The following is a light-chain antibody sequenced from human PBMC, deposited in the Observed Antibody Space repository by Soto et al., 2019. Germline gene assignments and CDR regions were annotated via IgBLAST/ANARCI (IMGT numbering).Light chain of an antibody. CDR1: QSVSSN. Sequence: ERVMTQSPATLSVSPGERATLSCRASQSVSSNLAWYQQKPGQAPRLLIYGASTRATGIPARFSGSGSGTDFTLTISSLQSEDFAVYYCQQYNNWQWTFGQGTKVDIK. J-gene: IGKJ1*01. CDR3: QQYNNWQWT. CDR2: GAS. V-gene: IGKV3-15*01.